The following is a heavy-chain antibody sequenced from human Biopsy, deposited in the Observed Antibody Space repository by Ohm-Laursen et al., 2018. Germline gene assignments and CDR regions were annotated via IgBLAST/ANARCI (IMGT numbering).Heavy chain of an antibody. J-gene: IGHJ3*01. CDR2: ISDTGST. Sequence: SDTLSLTCTVSGGSLTGDYWSWIRQSPGKGLEWIGSISDTGSTNYSPSLRGRVTTSVDTSKKQFSLKVSSVTPADTAVFFCARLYRLDDYWNDDPPDAFDVWGQGTMVTVSS. D-gene: IGHD3-3*01. CDR1: GGSLTGDY. V-gene: IGHV4-59*07. CDR3: ARLYRLDDYWNDDPPDAFDV.